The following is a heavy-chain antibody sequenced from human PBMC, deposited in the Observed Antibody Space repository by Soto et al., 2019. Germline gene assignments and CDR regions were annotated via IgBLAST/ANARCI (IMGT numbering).Heavy chain of an antibody. CDR2: IYPGDSDT. CDR3: ARCVVPSYYYYYGMDV. CDR1: GYSFTSYW. Sequence: PGESLKISCKGSGYSFTSYWIGWVRQMPGKGLEWMGIIYPGDSDTRYSPPFQGQVTISADKSISTAYLQWSSLKASDTAMYYCARCVVPSYYYYYGMDVWGQGTTVTVSS. D-gene: IGHD2-2*01. V-gene: IGHV5-51*01. J-gene: IGHJ6*02.